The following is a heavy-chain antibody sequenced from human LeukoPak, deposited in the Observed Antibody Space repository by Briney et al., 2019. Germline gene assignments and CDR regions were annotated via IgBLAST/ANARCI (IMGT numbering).Heavy chain of an antibody. CDR1: GFTFSKFW. J-gene: IGHJ3*02. V-gene: IGHV3-7*01. CDR3: VRGARGVTQYDGFGI. Sequence: GRSLRLSCAASGFTFSKFWMHWVRQAPGKRQEWLANIKEDGTDEYHLDSVKGRFTITRDNARNSLCLQMNNLRDDDTALYYCVRGARGVTQYDGFGIWGRGTRVTVSS. D-gene: IGHD3-10*01. CDR2: IKEDGTDE.